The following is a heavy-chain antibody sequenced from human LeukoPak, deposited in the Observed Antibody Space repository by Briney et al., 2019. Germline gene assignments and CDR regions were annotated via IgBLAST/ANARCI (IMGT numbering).Heavy chain of an antibody. V-gene: IGHV3-21*01. CDR2: IDTGSHYI. CDR1: GFTPRTYT. J-gene: IGHJ6*02. CDR3: ARGGVAANYYYYYAMDV. D-gene: IGHD2-21*01. Sequence: GGSLRLSCAASGFTPRTYTMNWVRQAPGKGLEWVSSIDTGSHYIYYADSVKGRFTISRDNAKNSLFLQMSSLRAEDTAVYYCARGGVAANYYYYYAMDVWGQGTTVTVSS.